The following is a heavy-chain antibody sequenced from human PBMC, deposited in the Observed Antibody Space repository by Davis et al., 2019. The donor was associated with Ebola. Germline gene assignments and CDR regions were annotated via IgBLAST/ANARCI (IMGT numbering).Heavy chain of an antibody. J-gene: IGHJ5*02. V-gene: IGHV1-8*01. Sequence: ASVKVSCKASGYIFSNYDINWVRQATGQGLEWMGWMNPNSGNTGYAQKFQGRVTMTRNTSISTAYMELSSLRSEDTAVYYCARAGYCSSTSCPRRDNWFDPWGQGTLVTVSS. D-gene: IGHD2-2*01. CDR1: GYIFSNYD. CDR2: MNPNSGNT. CDR3: ARAGYCSSTSCPRRDNWFDP.